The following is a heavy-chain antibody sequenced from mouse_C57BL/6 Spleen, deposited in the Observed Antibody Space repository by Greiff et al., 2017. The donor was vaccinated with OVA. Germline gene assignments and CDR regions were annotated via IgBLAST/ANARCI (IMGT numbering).Heavy chain of an antibody. Sequence: VQLQESGPELVKPGASVKISCKASGYAFSSSWMNWVKQRPGKGLEWIGRIYPGDGDTNYNGKFKGKATLTADKSSSTAYMQLSSLTSEDSAVYFCASDAMDYWGQGTSVTVSS. CDR2: IYPGDGDT. V-gene: IGHV1-82*01. CDR1: GYAFSSSW. J-gene: IGHJ4*01. CDR3: ASDAMDY.